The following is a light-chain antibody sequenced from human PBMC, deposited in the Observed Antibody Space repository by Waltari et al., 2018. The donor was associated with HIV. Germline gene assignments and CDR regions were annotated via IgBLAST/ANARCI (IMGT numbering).Light chain of an antibody. Sequence: QSALTQPPSAPASPGQSVTISCTGTSRDVGGYNFVPWFQQHPGKAPKLLIFEATKRPSGVPDRFSGSKSGNAASLTVSGLQAEDEADYYCSSYAGSSTLVFGGGTKLTVL. J-gene: IGLJ3*02. V-gene: IGLV2-8*01. CDR1: SRDVGGYNF. CDR3: SSYAGSSTLV. CDR2: EAT.